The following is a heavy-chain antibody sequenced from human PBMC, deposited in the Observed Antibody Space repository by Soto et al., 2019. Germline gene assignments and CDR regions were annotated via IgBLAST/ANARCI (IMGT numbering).Heavy chain of an antibody. CDR3: ARHSLALRKNNWFDP. V-gene: IGHV4-39*01. J-gene: IGHJ5*02. D-gene: IGHD3-3*02. CDR1: GDSIISSDFY. CDR2: IFYLGSS. Sequence: SETLSLTCTVSGDSIISSDFYWGWVRQPPGKGLEWIGSIFYLGSSYHNPPLKSRVTMSVDTSKNQFSLRLRSVTAADTALYFCARHSLALRKNNWFDPWGQGIMVTVSS.